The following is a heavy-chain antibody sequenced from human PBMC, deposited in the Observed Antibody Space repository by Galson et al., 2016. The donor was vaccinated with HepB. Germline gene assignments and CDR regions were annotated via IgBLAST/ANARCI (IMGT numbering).Heavy chain of an antibody. V-gene: IGHV3-21*01. CDR1: GFTFNTYS. CDR2: ISGTSTYI. J-gene: IGHJ4*02. D-gene: IGHD3-9*01. Sequence: SLRLSGAASGFTFNTYSMNWVRQAPGKGLEWVSSISGTSTYIYYADSVKGRFTISRDNAKNSLYLQMNNVRAEDTAVYYCARDLRGMIRFFDWSTHFDSWGQGTLVTVSS. CDR3: ARDLRGMIRFFDWSTHFDS.